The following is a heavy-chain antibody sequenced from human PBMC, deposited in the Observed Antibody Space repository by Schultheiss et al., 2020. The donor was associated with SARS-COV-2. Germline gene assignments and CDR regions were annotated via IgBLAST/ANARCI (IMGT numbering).Heavy chain of an antibody. J-gene: IGHJ2*01. CDR3: ARNYYDSSGHHWYFDL. D-gene: IGHD3-22*01. CDR1: GFTFSSYS. V-gene: IGHV3-48*02. Sequence: GESLKISCAASGFTFSSYSMNWVRQAPGKGLEWVSYISSSSSTIYYADSVKGRFTISRDNAKNSLYLQMNSLRDEDTAVYYCARNYYDSSGHHWYFDLWGRGTLVTVSS. CDR2: ISSSSSTI.